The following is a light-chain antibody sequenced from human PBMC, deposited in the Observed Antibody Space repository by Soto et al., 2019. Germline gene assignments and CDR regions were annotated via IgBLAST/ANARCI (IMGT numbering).Light chain of an antibody. V-gene: IGLV2-14*01. Sequence: QSVLTQPASVSGSPGQSITISCTGTSSDVGGYNYVSWYQQHPGKAPKLMIYEVSNRPSGVSNRFSGSKSGNTASLTISGLQAEDEADYYCSSYTSSSLPVFGGETKLTVL. CDR3: SSYTSSSLPV. CDR1: SSDVGGYNY. CDR2: EVS. J-gene: IGLJ2*01.